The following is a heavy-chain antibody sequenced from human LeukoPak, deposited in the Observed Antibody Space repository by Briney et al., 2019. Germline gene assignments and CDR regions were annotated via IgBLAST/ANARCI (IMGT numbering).Heavy chain of an antibody. Sequence: EVQLVESGGGLVQPGGSLRLSCAASGFTFTSYWMNWVRQAPGQGRERVANINQDGSEKYYADSVKGRFTISRDNGKNSLYLQMNSLRDEDTAVYYCRPVGRTTYYYYMDVWGKGTTVTVSS. D-gene: IGHD1-1*01. CDR1: GFTFTSYW. CDR3: RPVGRTTYYYYMDV. J-gene: IGHJ6*03. V-gene: IGHV3-7*03. CDR2: INQDGSEK.